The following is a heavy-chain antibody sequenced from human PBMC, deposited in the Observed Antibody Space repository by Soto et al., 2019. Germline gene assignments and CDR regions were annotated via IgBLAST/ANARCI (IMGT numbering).Heavy chain of an antibody. V-gene: IGHV3-11*06. CDR1: GFTFSDYY. J-gene: IGHJ4*02. Sequence: GGSLRLSCAASGFTFSDYYMNWIRQAPGKGLVWVSYINSGTSCTSYADSVKGRFTISRDNAKNTLYLQMNSLRDDDTAVYYCARGSSNWAYYFDFWGQGTLVTVSS. D-gene: IGHD6-13*01. CDR2: INSGTSCT. CDR3: ARGSSNWAYYFDF.